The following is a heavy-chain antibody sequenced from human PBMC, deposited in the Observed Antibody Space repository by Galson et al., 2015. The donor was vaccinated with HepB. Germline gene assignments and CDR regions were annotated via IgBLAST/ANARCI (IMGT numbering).Heavy chain of an antibody. CDR3: ARDYTLGASVYYFDY. Sequence: SLRLSCAASGFTLSNYWMSWVRQAPGKGLEWVANIKQDGSGKYYVDSVKGRFTISRDNAKNSLYLQMNSLRAEDTAVYYCARDYTLGASVYYFDYWGQGTLVTVSS. J-gene: IGHJ4*02. CDR2: IKQDGSGK. V-gene: IGHV3-7*03. CDR1: GFTLSNYW. D-gene: IGHD2/OR15-2a*01.